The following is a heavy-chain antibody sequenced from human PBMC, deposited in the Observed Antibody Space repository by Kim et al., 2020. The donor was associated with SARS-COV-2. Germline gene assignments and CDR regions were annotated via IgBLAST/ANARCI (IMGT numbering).Heavy chain of an antibody. CDR1: GFMFRSYG. J-gene: IGHJ4*02. CDR3: ARDLGGSGWYGDY. D-gene: IGHD6-19*01. V-gene: IGHV3-33*01. Sequence: GGCLRLSCAASGFMFRSYGMHWVRQAPGKGLEWVAIIWFDGTNKYYADSVKGRFTISRDDSKNTLYLQMNSLRAEDTAVYYCARDLGGSGWYGDYWGQGTLVTVSS. CDR2: IWFDGTNK.